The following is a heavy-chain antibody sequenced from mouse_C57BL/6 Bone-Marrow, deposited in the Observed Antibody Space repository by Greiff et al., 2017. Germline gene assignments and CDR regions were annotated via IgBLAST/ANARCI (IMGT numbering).Heavy chain of an antibody. Sequence: EVQLQQSGAELVKPGASVKLSCTASGFNIKDYYMHWVKQRTEQGLEWIGRIDPEDGDTKYAPKFQGKATITADTSSNTAYLQLSSLTSEDTAVYYCARRVTTVVATYYYAMDYWGQGTSVTVSS. CDR3: ARRVTTVVATYYYAMDY. V-gene: IGHV14-2*01. J-gene: IGHJ4*01. CDR2: IDPEDGDT. D-gene: IGHD1-1*01. CDR1: GFNIKDYY.